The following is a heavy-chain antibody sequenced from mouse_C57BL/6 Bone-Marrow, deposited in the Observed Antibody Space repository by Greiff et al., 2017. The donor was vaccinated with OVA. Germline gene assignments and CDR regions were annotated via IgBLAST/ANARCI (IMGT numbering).Heavy chain of an antibody. CDR2: ISNGGGST. V-gene: IGHV5-12*01. Sequence: EVKLVESGGGLVQPGGSLKLSCAASGFTFSDYYMYWVRQTPEKRLEWVAYISNGGGSTYYPDTVKGRFTISRDNAKNTLYLQMSRLKSEDTAMYYCARQGGLRRKDYYAMDDWGQGTSVTVSS. CDR3: ARQGGLRRKDYYAMDD. J-gene: IGHJ4*01. D-gene: IGHD2-4*01. CDR1: GFTFSDYY.